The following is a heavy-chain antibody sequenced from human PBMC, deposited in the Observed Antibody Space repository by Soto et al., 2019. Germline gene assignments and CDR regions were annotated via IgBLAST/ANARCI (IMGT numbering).Heavy chain of an antibody. D-gene: IGHD3-10*01. CDR1: GGAFSNYG. J-gene: IGHJ5*02. Sequence: QVQLVQSGAEVKKPGSSVKVSCKASGGAFSNYGINWVRQAPGQGLEWMGGIIPLFGTANYAQTFQGRVTITADESTRTADMELSSLTSQDTAVYFCARISMIRGVISGLFDPWGQGTLVTVSS. V-gene: IGHV1-69*01. CDR3: ARISMIRGVISGLFDP. CDR2: IIPLFGTA.